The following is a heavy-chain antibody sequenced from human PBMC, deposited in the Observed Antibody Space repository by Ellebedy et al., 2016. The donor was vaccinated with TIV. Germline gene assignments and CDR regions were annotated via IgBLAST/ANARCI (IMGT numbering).Heavy chain of an antibody. CDR1: GFTFSSYW. CDR3: ARGFYWKSSSFDF. CDR2: ITSRSTT. D-gene: IGHD1-1*01. Sequence: GGSLRLXXAASGFTFSSYWMNWVRQAPGKGLEWVSQITSRSTTYYAESVMGRFTISRDNAEDSLYLQMTSLRAEDTAVYYCARGFYWKSSSFDFWGQGTLVTVSS. V-gene: IGHV3-48*01. J-gene: IGHJ4*02.